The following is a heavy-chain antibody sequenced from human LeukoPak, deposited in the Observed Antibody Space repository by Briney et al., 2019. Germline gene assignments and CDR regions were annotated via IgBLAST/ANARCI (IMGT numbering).Heavy chain of an antibody. D-gene: IGHD4-17*01. CDR2: ISTSSRNT. J-gene: IGHJ4*02. Sequence: GGSLRLSCAASGFSFSDYYMSWIRQAPGKGLEWVSYISTSSRNTNYADSVKGRFTISRDNAKNSLYLQMNSLRAEDTAVYYCARDHYGDYDWGQGTLVTVSS. CDR1: GFSFSDYY. V-gene: IGHV3-11*06. CDR3: ARDHYGDYD.